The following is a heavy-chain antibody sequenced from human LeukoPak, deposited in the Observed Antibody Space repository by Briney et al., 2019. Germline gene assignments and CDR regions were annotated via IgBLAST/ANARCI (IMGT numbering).Heavy chain of an antibody. V-gene: IGHV4-61*01. CDR3: ARVTGYMTEDYFDY. Sequence: SETLSLTCTVSGGSISSSSYYWSWIRQPPGKGLEWIGYIYYSGSTNYNPSLKSRVTISVDTSKNQFSLRLSSVTAADTAVYYCARVTGYMTEDYFDYWGQATLITVSS. J-gene: IGHJ4*02. CDR2: IYYSGST. CDR1: GGSISSSSYY. D-gene: IGHD6-13*01.